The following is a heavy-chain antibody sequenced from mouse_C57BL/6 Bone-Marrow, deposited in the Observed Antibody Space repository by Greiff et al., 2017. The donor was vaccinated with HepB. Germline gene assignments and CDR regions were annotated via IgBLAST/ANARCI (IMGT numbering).Heavy chain of an antibody. D-gene: IGHD1-1*01. CDR3: ARLPSDYYGSSLDY. Sequence: VQVVESGAELVKPGASVKISCKASGYAFSSYWMNWVKQRPGKGLEWIGQIYPGDGDTNYNGKFKGKATLTADKSSSTAYMQLSSLTSEDSAVYFCARLPSDYYGSSLDYWGQGTTLTVSS. CDR1: GYAFSSYW. V-gene: IGHV1-80*01. CDR2: IYPGDGDT. J-gene: IGHJ2*01.